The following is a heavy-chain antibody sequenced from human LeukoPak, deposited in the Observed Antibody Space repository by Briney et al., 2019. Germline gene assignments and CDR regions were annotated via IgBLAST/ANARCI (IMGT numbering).Heavy chain of an antibody. CDR3: ARDQVGAKDGDAFDI. Sequence: PGGSLRLSCAASGFTFSSYSMNWVRQAPGKGLEWVSSISSSSSYIYYADSVRGRFTISRDNAKNSLYLQMNSLRAEDTAVYYCARDQVGAKDGDAFDIWGQGTMVTVSS. CDR1: GFTFSSYS. CDR2: ISSSSSYI. D-gene: IGHD1-26*01. J-gene: IGHJ3*02. V-gene: IGHV3-21*01.